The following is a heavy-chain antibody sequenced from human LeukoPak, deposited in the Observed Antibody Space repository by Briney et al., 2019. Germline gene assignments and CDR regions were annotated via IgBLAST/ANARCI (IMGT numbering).Heavy chain of an antibody. CDR1: GYSFTSYW. V-gene: IGHV5-51*01. CDR2: IYPGDSDT. CDR3: ARHTITPYSSGYYYVGGRYYFDY. J-gene: IGHJ4*02. Sequence: GESLKISCKGSGYSFTSYWIGWVRQMPGKGLEWMGIIYPGDSDTRYSPSFQGQVTISADKSISTAYLQWSSLKASDTVMYYCARHTITPYSSGYYYVGGRYYFDYWGQGTLVTVSS. D-gene: IGHD3-22*01.